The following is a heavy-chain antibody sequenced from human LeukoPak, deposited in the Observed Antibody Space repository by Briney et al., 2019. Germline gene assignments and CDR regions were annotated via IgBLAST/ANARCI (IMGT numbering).Heavy chain of an antibody. CDR2: ISSSSSYI. CDR3: ARAYSSGWYRYYYGMDV. CDR1: GFTFSGYS. V-gene: IGHV3-21*01. D-gene: IGHD6-19*01. Sequence: GGSPRLSCAASGFTFSGYSMNWVRQAPGKGLEWVSSISSSSSYIYYADSVKGRFTISRDNAKNSLYLQMNSLRAEDTAVYYCARAYSSGWYRYYYGMDVWGKGTTVTVSS. J-gene: IGHJ6*04.